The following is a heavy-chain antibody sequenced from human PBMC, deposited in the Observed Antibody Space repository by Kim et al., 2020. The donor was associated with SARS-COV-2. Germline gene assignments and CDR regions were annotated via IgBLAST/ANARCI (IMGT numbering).Heavy chain of an antibody. CDR1: GFTFSNAW. CDR2: IKSKTDGGTT. Sequence: GGSLRLSCAASGFTFSNAWMSWVRQAPGKGLEWVGRIKSKTDGGTTDYAAPVKGRFTISRHDSKNTLYLQMNSLKTEDTAVYYCTTDRGVPSGATYYFDYWGQGTLVTVSS. CDR3: TTDRGVPSGATYYFDY. V-gene: IGHV3-15*01. D-gene: IGHD3-10*01. J-gene: IGHJ4*02.